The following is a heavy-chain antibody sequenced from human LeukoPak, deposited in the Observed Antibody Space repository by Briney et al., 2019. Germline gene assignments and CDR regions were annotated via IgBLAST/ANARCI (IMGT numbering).Heavy chain of an antibody. CDR1: GGSISSSSYY. J-gene: IGHJ6*03. Sequence: PSETLSLTCTVSGGSISSSSYYWGWIRQPPGKGLEWIGSIYYSGSTYYNPSLKSRVTISVDTSKNQFSLKLSSVTAADTAVYYCATEEGYYYYYYMDVWGKGTTVTVSS. V-gene: IGHV4-39*07. CDR3: ATEEGYYYYYYMDV. CDR2: IYYSGST.